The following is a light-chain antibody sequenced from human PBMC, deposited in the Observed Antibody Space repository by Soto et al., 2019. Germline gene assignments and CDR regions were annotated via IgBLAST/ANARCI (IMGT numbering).Light chain of an antibody. V-gene: IGKV3-20*01. CDR1: QSVSSSY. Sequence: EIVLTQSPGTLSLSPGERATLSCRASQSVSSSYLAWYQHKPGQAPRLLIYGASSRATGIPDRFSDSGSGTDFTLTISRLEPEDFAVYYCQQCGSSPHTFGQGTKLEIK. CDR2: GAS. CDR3: QQCGSSPHT. J-gene: IGKJ2*01.